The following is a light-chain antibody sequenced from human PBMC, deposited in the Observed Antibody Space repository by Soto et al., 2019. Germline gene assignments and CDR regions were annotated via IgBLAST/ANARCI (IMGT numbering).Light chain of an antibody. CDR3: AAWDDGRNGRF. CDR2: SNN. Sequence: QSVLTQPPSASGTPGQRVTISCSGSHSNIGRNSVNWYRQLPGTAPKLLIFSNNQRPSGVPDRFSASSSRSGTSASLAIAGLRSDDEAYYFCAAWDDGRNGRFFGGGTKLTVL. CDR1: HSNIGRNS. V-gene: IGLV1-44*01. J-gene: IGLJ2*01.